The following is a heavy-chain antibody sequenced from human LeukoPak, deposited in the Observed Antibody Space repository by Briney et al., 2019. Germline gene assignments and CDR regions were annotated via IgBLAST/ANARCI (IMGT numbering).Heavy chain of an antibody. J-gene: IGHJ4*02. CDR3: ARGGSYNRYFDY. CDR1: GFTLRSYT. V-gene: IGHV3-21*01. CDR2: IGISSNKI. Sequence: TGGSLKLSCAASGFTLRSYTMNWVRQAPGKGLEWVSSIGISSNKIYYADSVKGRFTISRDNAKNSLYLQMSSLRAEDTAVYYCARGGSYNRYFDYWGQGTLVTVSS. D-gene: IGHD1-26*01.